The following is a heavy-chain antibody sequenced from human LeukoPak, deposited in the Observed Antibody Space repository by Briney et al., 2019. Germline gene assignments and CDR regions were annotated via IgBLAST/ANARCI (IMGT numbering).Heavy chain of an antibody. CDR2: INPKSGGT. D-gene: IGHD1-1*01. CDR1: GYTFTDSY. CDR3: STRELSPPGA. V-gene: IGHV1-2*02. J-gene: IGHJ4*02. Sequence: AASVKVSCKASGYTFTDSYMHWVRQAPGQGLEWVGWINPKSGGTNYAQKFQDRVTMTRDTSITTAYMELSSLIYDDTAVYYCSTRELSPPGAWGQGTLVTVSS.